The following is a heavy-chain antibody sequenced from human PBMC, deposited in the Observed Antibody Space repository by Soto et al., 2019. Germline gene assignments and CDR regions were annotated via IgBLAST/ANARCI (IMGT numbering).Heavy chain of an antibody. V-gene: IGHV4-59*08. CDR3: ARHVQWLVTFDY. J-gene: IGHJ4*02. Sequence: QVQLQESGPGLVKPSETLSLTCTVSGGSISSYYWSWIRQPPGKGLEWIGYIYYSGSTNYNPSLKSRVTISVDTSKSQFSLKLSSGTAADTAVYYGARHVQWLVTFDYWGQGTLVTVSS. CDR1: GGSISSYY. D-gene: IGHD6-19*01. CDR2: IYYSGST.